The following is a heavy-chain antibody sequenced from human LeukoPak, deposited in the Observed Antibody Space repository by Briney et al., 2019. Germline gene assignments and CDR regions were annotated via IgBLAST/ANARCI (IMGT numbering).Heavy chain of an antibody. D-gene: IGHD4-17*01. V-gene: IGHV1-2*02. Sequence: ASVKVSCKASGYTFTGYYMHWVRQAPGQGLEWMGWINPNSGGTNYAQKFQGRVTMTRDTSISTAYMDLSRLRSDYTAVYYCARGGAYGDYLSYFDYWGQGTLVTVSS. CDR1: GYTFTGYY. J-gene: IGHJ4*02. CDR3: ARGGAYGDYLSYFDY. CDR2: INPNSGGT.